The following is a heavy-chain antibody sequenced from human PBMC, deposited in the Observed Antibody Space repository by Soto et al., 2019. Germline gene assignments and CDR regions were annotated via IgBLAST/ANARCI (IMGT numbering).Heavy chain of an antibody. D-gene: IGHD1-26*01. CDR3: GRDYGSYLLSLGY. CDR1: GYTFTSYA. CDR2: INTGTGNT. V-gene: IGHV1-3*04. J-gene: IGHJ4*02. Sequence: QVQLVQSGAEVKKPGASVKVSCKASGYTFTSYAMQWVRQAPGQRLEWMGWINTGTGNTKYSQKFQGRVTITRDTSASTVYTELSSLRSEDTAVYYCGRDYGSYLLSLGYWGQGTLVTVSS.